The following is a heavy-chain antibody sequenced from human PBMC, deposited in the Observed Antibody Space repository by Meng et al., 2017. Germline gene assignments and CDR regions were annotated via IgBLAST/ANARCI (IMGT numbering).Heavy chain of an antibody. V-gene: IGHV1-2*06. CDR2: INPNSGGT. CDR1: GYTFTGYY. Sequence: QGQLVTCGDGVRNPGASVKVSCKASGYTFTGYYMHWVRQAPGQGLEWMGRINPNSGGTNYAQKFQGRVTMTRDTSISTAYMELSRLRSEDTAVYYCAREDIVVVPAALFDPWGQGTLVTVSS. D-gene: IGHD2-2*01. CDR3: AREDIVVVPAALFDP. J-gene: IGHJ5*02.